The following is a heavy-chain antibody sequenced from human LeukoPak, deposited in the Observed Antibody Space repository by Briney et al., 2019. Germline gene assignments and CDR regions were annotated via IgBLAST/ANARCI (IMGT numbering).Heavy chain of an antibody. V-gene: IGHV3-23*01. CDR1: GFMISSYA. CDR2: NSADGDTT. Sequence: PGGSLRLSCGASGFMISSYALIWVRQAPGKGLEWVAGNSADGDTTYYTDSVKGRFTVSRDNAKNSLYLQMNSLRAEDTAVYYCASGSSWYWGQGTLVTVSS. CDR3: ASGSSWY. J-gene: IGHJ4*02. D-gene: IGHD6-13*01.